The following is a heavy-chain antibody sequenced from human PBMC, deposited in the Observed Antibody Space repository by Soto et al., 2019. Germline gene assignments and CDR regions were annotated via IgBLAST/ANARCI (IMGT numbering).Heavy chain of an antibody. V-gene: IGHV4-39*01. CDR3: ARASERGFGDLRYMDV. CDR1: GGSISSSSYY. Sequence: SETLSLTCTVSGGSISSSSYYWGWIRQPPGKGLEWIGSIYYSGSTYYNPSLKSRVTISVDTSKNQFSLKLSSVTAADTAVYYCARASERGFGDLRYMDVWGKGTTVTVSS. CDR2: IYYSGST. D-gene: IGHD3-10*01. J-gene: IGHJ6*03.